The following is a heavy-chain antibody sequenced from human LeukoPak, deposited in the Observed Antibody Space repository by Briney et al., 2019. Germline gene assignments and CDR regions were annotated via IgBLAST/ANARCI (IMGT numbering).Heavy chain of an antibody. CDR3: ARVNTIFGVDIVSLGAEFEF. J-gene: IGHJ4*02. CDR1: GFTFSTYA. Sequence: PGGSLRLSCGASGFTFSTYAMHWVRQAPGKGLECVSVISYDGTKKDYADSVKGRFTISRDNSNDTLYLQMNSLRPEGTALYYCARVNTIFGVDIVSLGAEFEFWGQGTLVTVSS. CDR2: ISYDGTKK. D-gene: IGHD3-3*02. V-gene: IGHV3-30*03.